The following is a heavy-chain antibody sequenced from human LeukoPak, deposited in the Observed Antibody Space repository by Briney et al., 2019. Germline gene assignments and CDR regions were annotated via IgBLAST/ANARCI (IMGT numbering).Heavy chain of an antibody. CDR1: GFTFGSYG. Sequence: GGSLRLSCAASGFTFGSYGMHWVRQAPGKGLEWVAIIWSDGSNKYYADSVKGRFTISRDNSKNTMYLQMNSLRVEDTAVYYCARGAYAAAAGVDYGGQGTLVSVSS. D-gene: IGHD6-13*01. CDR3: ARGAYAAAAGVDY. CDR2: IWSDGSNK. V-gene: IGHV3-33*01. J-gene: IGHJ4*02.